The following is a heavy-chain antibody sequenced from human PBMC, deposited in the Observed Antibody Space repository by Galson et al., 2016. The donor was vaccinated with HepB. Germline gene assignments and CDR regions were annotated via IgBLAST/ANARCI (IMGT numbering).Heavy chain of an antibody. J-gene: IGHJ3*01. V-gene: IGHV5-51*01. CDR2: INPSDSDI. CDR3: ARRAYCGAFDAFDV. D-gene: IGHD2-21*01. Sequence: QSGAEVKKPGETLKISCQGSGDTFTTYWIGWVRHMPGKGLEWMGIINPSDSDIRYNPSFEGQVTISADKSISTAYLQWTSLKASDTAIYYCARRAYCGAFDAFDVFGQGTVVTVA. CDR1: GDTFTTYW.